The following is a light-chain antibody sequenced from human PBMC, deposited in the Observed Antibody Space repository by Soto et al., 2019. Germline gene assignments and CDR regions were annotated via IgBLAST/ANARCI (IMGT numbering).Light chain of an antibody. CDR2: EVN. CDR1: SSDVGGYNY. CDR3: SSYAGSNNFV. J-gene: IGLJ1*01. V-gene: IGLV2-8*01. Sequence: QSALTQPPSASGSPGQSVTISCTGTSSDVGGYNYVSWYQQHPGKAPKLMIYEVNKRPSGVPDRFSGSKSGNTASLTASGLQAEDEADYYCSSYAGSNNFVFGPGTKLTVL.